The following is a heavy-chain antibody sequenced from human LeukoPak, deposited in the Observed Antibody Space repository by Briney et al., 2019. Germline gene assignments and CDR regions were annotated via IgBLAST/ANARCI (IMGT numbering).Heavy chain of an antibody. CDR1: GGSISSSSYY. Sequence: SETLSLTCTVSGGSISSSSYYWGWIRQPPGKGLEWIGSIYYSGSTYYNPSLKSRVTISVDTSKNQFSLRLSSVIASDTAVYYCARCLGGRCDYFDYWGQGALVTVSS. CDR2: IYYSGST. D-gene: IGHD3-16*01. J-gene: IGHJ4*02. V-gene: IGHV4-39*07. CDR3: ARCLGGRCDYFDY.